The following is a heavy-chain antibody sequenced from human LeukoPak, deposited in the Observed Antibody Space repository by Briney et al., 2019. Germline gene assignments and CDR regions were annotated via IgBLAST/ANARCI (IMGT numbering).Heavy chain of an antibody. D-gene: IGHD2-2*01. CDR2: IGTAGDT. Sequence: PGGSLRLSCAASGFTFSSYDMHWVRQATGKGLEWVSAIGTAGDTYYPGSVKGRFTISRDNAKNSLYLQMNSLRAEDTAVYYCARADVVVVPAAMVFYYYYMDVWGKGTTVTISS. CDR3: ARADVVVVPAAMVFYYYYMDV. V-gene: IGHV3-13*01. CDR1: GFTFSSYD. J-gene: IGHJ6*03.